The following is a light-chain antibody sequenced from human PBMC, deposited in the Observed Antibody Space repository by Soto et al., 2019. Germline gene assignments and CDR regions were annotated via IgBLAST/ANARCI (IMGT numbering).Light chain of an antibody. CDR1: QSVSTY. CDR2: DAS. V-gene: IGKV3-11*01. CDR3: HDYGGAPYT. Sequence: ETVLTQSPATLSLSPGERATLSCRASQSVSTYLAWYQQKPGQAPRLLIYDASNRASGIPARFSGSGSGTDFTLTISRLEPEDCAVYYCHDYGGAPYTFGQGTKVDIK. J-gene: IGKJ2*01.